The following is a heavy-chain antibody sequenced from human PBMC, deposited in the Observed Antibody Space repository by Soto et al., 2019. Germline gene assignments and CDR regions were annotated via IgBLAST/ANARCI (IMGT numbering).Heavy chain of an antibody. CDR2: IYYSGST. CDR1: GGSISSGGYY. J-gene: IGHJ4*02. Sequence: QVQLQESGPGLVKPSQTLSLTCTVSGGSISSGGYYWSWIHQHPGKGLEWIGYIYYSGSTYYNPSLKSRVTISVDTSKNQFSLKLSSVTAADTAVYYCARNPGTGYCSSTSCYGLVYYFDYWGQGTLVTVSS. D-gene: IGHD2-2*01. CDR3: ARNPGTGYCSSTSCYGLVYYFDY. V-gene: IGHV4-31*03.